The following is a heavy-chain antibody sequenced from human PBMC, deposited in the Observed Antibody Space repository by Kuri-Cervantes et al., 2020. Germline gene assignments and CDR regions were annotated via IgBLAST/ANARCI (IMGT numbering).Heavy chain of an antibody. CDR3: ARKKLERLFDY. CDR2: IYHSGST. Sequence: SETLSLTCAVSGGSISSSNWWSWVRQPPGKGLEWIGEIYHSGSTYYNPSLKSRVTISVDTSKNQFSLKLSSVTAADTAVYYCARKKLERLFDYWGQGTLVTVSS. V-gene: IGHV4-4*02. J-gene: IGHJ4*02. D-gene: IGHD1-1*01. CDR1: GGSISSSNW.